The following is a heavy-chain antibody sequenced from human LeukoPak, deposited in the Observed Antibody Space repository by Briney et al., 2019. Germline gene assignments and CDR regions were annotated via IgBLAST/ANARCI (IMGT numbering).Heavy chain of an antibody. J-gene: IGHJ6*03. D-gene: IGHD2-2*01. CDR3: ARDGDDRFDCSSTSCSFYHYYYYMDV. CDR1: GDSISSSTDY. CDR2: FYYNKYS. V-gene: IGHV4-39*02. Sequence: PSETLSLTCTVSGDSISSSTDYWDWIRQPPGKGLEWLGNFYYNKYSHYNSSLKSQVTISVDTSKNQFSLKLTSLTAADTAVYYCARDGDDRFDCSSTSCSFYHYYYYMDVWGKGTTVTVSS.